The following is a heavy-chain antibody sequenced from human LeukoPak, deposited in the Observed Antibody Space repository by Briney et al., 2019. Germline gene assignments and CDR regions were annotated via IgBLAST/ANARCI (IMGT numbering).Heavy chain of an antibody. D-gene: IGHD6-19*01. CDR2: IYPGDSDT. CDR3: ARQGSGLLGDAFDI. CDR1: GYTFSTYW. J-gene: IGHJ3*02. Sequence: GESLKISCKGFGYTFSTYWIGWVRQMLGKGLEWMGIIYPGDSDTRYSPSFQGQVTISADKSISTAYLQWSSLKASDTAMYYCARQGSGLLGDAFDIWGQGTMVTVSS. V-gene: IGHV5-51*01.